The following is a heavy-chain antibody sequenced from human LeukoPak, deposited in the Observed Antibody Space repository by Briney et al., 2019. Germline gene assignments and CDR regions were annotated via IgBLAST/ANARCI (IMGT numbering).Heavy chain of an antibody. V-gene: IGHV3-74*01. Sequence: GGSLRLSCAASGFTFSSYWMHWVRHAPGKGLVWVSRINSDGSSTSYADSVKGRFTISRDNAKNTLYLQMNSLRAEDTAVYYCARDYVAATSFDYFDYWGQGTLVTVSS. J-gene: IGHJ4*02. CDR3: ARDYVAATSFDYFDY. CDR1: GFTFSSYW. D-gene: IGHD2-15*01. CDR2: INSDGSST.